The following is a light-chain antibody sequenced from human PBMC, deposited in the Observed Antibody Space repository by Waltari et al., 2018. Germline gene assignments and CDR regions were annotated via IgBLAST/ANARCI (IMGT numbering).Light chain of an antibody. CDR2: WAS. V-gene: IGKV4-1*01. CDR1: QSVLYSSNNKNY. Sequence: DIVMTQSPDSLAVPLGERATITRTSRQSVLYSSNNKNYLAWYQQKPGQPPKLLIYWASIRESGVPDRFSGSGSGTDFTLTISSLQAEDVAVYYCQQYYSTPLTFGQGTKLEIK. J-gene: IGKJ2*01. CDR3: QQYYSTPLT.